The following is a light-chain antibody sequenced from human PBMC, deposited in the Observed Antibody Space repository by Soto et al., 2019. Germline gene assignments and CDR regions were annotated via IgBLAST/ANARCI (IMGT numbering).Light chain of an antibody. CDR2: GAS. J-gene: IGKJ1*01. CDR1: QSINSN. V-gene: IGKV3D-15*01. CDR3: QQYDDSMT. Sequence: MTQSPATLSVSPGDRATLSCRASQSINSNLAWYQQKPGQAPRLLIYGASTRATGIPDRFSGSGSGTDFTLTISRLEPEDFAVDHCQQYDDSMTFGQGTKVDI.